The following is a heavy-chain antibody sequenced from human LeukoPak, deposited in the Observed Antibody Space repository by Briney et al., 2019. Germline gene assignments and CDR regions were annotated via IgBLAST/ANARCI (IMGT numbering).Heavy chain of an antibody. J-gene: IGHJ4*02. D-gene: IGHD5-18*01. V-gene: IGHV6-1*01. Sequence: SQILSLTCAISGNCGSCNSAAWNWIRQSPSRGLEWLGRTYYRSNWYNDYAVSVKSRITINPDTSENHFSLQLNSVTPEDTALYYCARGYGYYFDYWGQGTLVTVSS. CDR1: GNCGSCNSAA. CDR3: ARGYGYYFDY. CDR2: TYYRSNWYN.